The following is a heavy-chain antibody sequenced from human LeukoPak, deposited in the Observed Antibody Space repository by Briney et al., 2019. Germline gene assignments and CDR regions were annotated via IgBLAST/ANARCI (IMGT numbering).Heavy chain of an antibody. CDR2: IYYSGST. CDR1: GGSISSSSYY. Sequence: SETLSLTCTVSGGSISSSSYYWGWIRQPPGKGLEWIGSIYYSGSTYYNPSLKSRVTISVDTSKNQFSLKLSSATAADTAVYYCARRPRITIFGVDHYFDYWGQGTLVTVSS. CDR3: ARRPRITIFGVDHYFDY. V-gene: IGHV4-39*01. D-gene: IGHD3-3*01. J-gene: IGHJ4*02.